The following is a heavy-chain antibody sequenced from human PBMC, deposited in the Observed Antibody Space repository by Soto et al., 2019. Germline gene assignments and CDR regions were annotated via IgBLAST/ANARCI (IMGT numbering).Heavy chain of an antibody. CDR3: ARGGTMVRGAPRHYYMDV. V-gene: IGHV4-59*01. Sequence: SETLSLTCTVSGGSISSYYWSWIRQPPGKGLEWIGYIYYSGSTNYNPSLKSRVTISVDTSKNQFSLKLSSVTAADTAVYYCARGGTMVRGAPRHYYMDVWGKGTTVTVSS. CDR2: IYYSGST. D-gene: IGHD3-10*01. CDR1: GGSISSYY. J-gene: IGHJ6*03.